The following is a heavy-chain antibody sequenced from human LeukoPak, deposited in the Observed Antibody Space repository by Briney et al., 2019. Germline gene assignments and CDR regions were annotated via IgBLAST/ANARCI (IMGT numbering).Heavy chain of an antibody. D-gene: IGHD2-21*01. CDR3: ARHRGLGVVSPYLDY. V-gene: IGHV4-39*01. CDR1: GGSISSSRYQ. Sequence: SETLSLTCTVSGGSISSSRYQWGWIRQPPGKGLEWIGIIDYSGSTHYNPSLKRRVYISVDTSKNQFSLQLTSVTAADTAVYYCARHRGLGVVSPYLDYWGQGTLVTVSS. CDR2: IDYSGST. J-gene: IGHJ4*02.